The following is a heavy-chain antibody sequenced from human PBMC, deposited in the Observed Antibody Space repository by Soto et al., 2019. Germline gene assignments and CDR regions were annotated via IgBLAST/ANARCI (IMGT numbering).Heavy chain of an antibody. CDR1: GYTFTSYG. J-gene: IGHJ6*03. CDR2: ISAYNGNT. CDR3: ARGTSGDYIWGSYRPCYYMDV. Sequence: GASVKVSCKASGYTFTSYGISWVRQAPGQGLEWMGWISAYNGNTNYAQKLQGRVTMTTDTSTSTAYMELRSLRSDDTAVYYCARGTSGDYIWGSYRPCYYMDVWGKGTTVTVSS. V-gene: IGHV1-18*01. D-gene: IGHD3-16*02.